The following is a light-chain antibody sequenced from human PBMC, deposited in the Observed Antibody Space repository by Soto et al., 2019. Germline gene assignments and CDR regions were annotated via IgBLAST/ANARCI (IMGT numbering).Light chain of an antibody. V-gene: IGLV2-14*03. J-gene: IGLJ1*01. CDR1: SRDIGAHNF. Sequence: SVPTPPATVSASPGQTITVSCSGTSRDIGAHNFVSWYQQHPGKAPKLIIYEVINRPSGVSDRFSGSKSSNTASRTISGLQSEDEADYYCNSYTTSNIFGFGSGTKGTV. CDR2: EVI. CDR3: NSYTTSNIFG.